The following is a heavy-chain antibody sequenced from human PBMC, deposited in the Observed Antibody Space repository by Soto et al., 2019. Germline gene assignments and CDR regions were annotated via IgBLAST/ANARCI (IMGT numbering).Heavy chain of an antibody. V-gene: IGHV4-34*01. J-gene: IGHJ5*02. CDR3: AGGSPYYDFWSGYYFWFDP. D-gene: IGHD3-3*01. CDR2: INHSGST. Sequence: SETLSLTCAVYGGSFSGYYWSWIRQPPGKGLEWIGEINHSGSTNYNPSLKSQVTISVDTSKNQFSLKLSSVTAAATAVYYCAGGSPYYDFWSGYYFWFDPWGQGTLVTVSS. CDR1: GGSFSGYY.